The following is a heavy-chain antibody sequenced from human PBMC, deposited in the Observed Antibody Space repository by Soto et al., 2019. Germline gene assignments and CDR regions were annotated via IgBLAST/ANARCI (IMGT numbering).Heavy chain of an antibody. CDR3: AKTSYDSSGYFLYYYDH. Sequence: PGGSLRLSCAASGFSLGSNSMAWVRQAPGKGLEWVSLISGSGGTTYYADSVKGRFTISRHNSENTVFLQMNSLRDEDTAVYYCAKTSYDSSGYFLYYYDHWGQGTLVTVSS. V-gene: IGHV3-23*01. J-gene: IGHJ4*02. CDR2: ISGSGGTT. D-gene: IGHD3-22*01. CDR1: GFSLGSNS.